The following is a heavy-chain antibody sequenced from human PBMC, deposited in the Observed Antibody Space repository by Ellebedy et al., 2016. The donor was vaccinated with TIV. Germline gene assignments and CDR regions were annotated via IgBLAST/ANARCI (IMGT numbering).Heavy chain of an antibody. D-gene: IGHD1-26*01. CDR1: RFTFRDYG. CDR2: ISDDISNR. V-gene: IGHV3-30*18. Sequence: PGGSLRLSSTASRFTFRDYGMHWVRQAPGRGLEWLALISDDISNRFYADSVKGRFTISRDNSNNTLYLQMNNLRPEDTAVYYCAKERHSRWVGPTYFDYWGQGTLVTVSS. J-gene: IGHJ4*02. CDR3: AKERHSRWVGPTYFDY.